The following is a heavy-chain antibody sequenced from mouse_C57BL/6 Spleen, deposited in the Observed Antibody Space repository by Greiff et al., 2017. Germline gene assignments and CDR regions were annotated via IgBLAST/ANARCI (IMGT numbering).Heavy chain of an antibody. CDR3: TRCDYDEGFDV. CDR2: ISSGGDYI. J-gene: IGHJ1*03. V-gene: IGHV5-9-1*02. Sequence: EVKLEESGEGLVKPGGSLKLSCAASGFTFSSYAMSWVRQTPEKRLEWVAYISSGGDYIYYADTVKGRFTISRDNARNTLYLQMSSLKSEDTAMYYCTRCDYDEGFDVWGTGTTVTVSS. D-gene: IGHD2-4*01. CDR1: GFTFSSYA.